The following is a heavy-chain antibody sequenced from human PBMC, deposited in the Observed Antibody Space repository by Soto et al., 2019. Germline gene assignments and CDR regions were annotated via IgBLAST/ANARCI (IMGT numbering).Heavy chain of an antibody. V-gene: IGHV3-23*01. D-gene: IGHD3-10*01. CDR2: ISGGGDTT. J-gene: IGHJ4*02. Sequence: EVQLLDSGGGLVQPGGSLRLSCAASGFTFNNYAMTWVRQAPGKGLEWVSAISGGGDTTSYADSVKGRFTVSRDRSTNTLYLQMSSLRAEDTALYYCAKGRGGSGSLTPRVDFWGQGTLVTVSS. CDR1: GFTFNNYA. CDR3: AKGRGGSGSLTPRVDF.